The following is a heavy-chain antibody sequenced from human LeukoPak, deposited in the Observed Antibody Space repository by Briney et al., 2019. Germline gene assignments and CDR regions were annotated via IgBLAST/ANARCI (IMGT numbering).Heavy chain of an antibody. V-gene: IGHV3-23*01. D-gene: IGHD3-10*01. CDR3: ANLVRGVTAFAY. Sequence: GGSLRLSCAASGFTFSSYAMSWDRQAPGKGLEWVSAISGSGGSTYYADSVKGRFTISRDNSKNTLYLQMNSLRAEDTAVYYCANLVRGVTAFAYWGQGTLVTVSS. CDR2: ISGSGGST. CDR1: GFTFSSYA. J-gene: IGHJ4*02.